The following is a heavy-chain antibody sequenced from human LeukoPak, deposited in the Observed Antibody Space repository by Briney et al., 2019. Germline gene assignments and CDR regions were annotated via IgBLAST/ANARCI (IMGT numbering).Heavy chain of an antibody. CDR2: LNPNGRNT. V-gene: IGHV3-74*01. Sequence: GGSLRLSCAASGFTFSDYWMNWLRQAPGKGLMWVSRLNPNGRNTDYADSVKGRFTISRDNAKNTLYPQMNSLRVDDTAVYYCARDRFWNQYDPWGQGTLVTVSS. CDR1: GFTFSDYW. J-gene: IGHJ5*02. CDR3: ARDRFWNQYDP. D-gene: IGHD1-1*01.